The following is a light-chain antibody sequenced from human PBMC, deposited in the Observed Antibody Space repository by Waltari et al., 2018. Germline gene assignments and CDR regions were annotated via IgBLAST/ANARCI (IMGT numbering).Light chain of an antibody. CDR1: QSVLYSSNNKNY. CDR3: QQYYSIPYT. V-gene: IGKV4-1*01. Sequence: DIVMTQSPDSLAVSLGERATINCKSSQSVLYSSNNKNYLAWYRQKPGQPPELLICWASSRESGGPDRFSGSGSGTDFALTISSLQAEDVAVYYCQQYYSIPYTFGQGTKLEIK. J-gene: IGKJ2*01. CDR2: WAS.